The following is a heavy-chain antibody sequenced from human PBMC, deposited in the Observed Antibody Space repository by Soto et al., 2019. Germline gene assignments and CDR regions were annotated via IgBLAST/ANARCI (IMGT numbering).Heavy chain of an antibody. J-gene: IGHJ6*02. V-gene: IGHV3-9*01. Sequence: GGSLRLSCAASGFTFDDYAMHWVRQAPGKGLEWVSGISWNSGSIGYADSVKGRFTISRDNAKNSLYLQMNSLRAVDTALYYCAKDGATLRSDYYYYGMDVWGQGTTVTVSS. CDR1: GFTFDDYA. CDR3: AKDGATLRSDYYYYGMDV. D-gene: IGHD1-26*01. CDR2: ISWNSGSI.